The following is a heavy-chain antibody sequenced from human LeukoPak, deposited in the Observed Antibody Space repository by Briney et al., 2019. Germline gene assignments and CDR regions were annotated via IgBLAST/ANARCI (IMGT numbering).Heavy chain of an antibody. J-gene: IGHJ4*02. CDR1: GFTFSSYW. CDR3: ARESHTAMGFDY. Sequence: GGSLRLSCVASGFTFSSYWMRWVRQAPGKGLQWVANIKQDGSEKYYVDSVKGRFTISRDNAKNSLYLQMNSLRAEDTAVYYCARESHTAMGFDYWGQGTLVTVSS. CDR2: IKQDGSEK. V-gene: IGHV3-7*01. D-gene: IGHD5-18*01.